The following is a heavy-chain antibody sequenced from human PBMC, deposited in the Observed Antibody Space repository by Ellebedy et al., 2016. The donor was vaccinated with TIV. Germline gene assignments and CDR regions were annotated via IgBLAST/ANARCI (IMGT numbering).Heavy chain of an antibody. Sequence: SETLSLXXTVSGGSISSGGYYWSWIRQHPGKGLEWIGYIYYSGSTYYNPSLKSRVTISVDTSKNQFSLKLSSVTAADTAVYYCARDAGYCSGGSCPPFFYYWGQGTLVTVSS. CDR1: GGSISSGGYY. V-gene: IGHV4-31*03. J-gene: IGHJ4*02. CDR2: IYYSGST. D-gene: IGHD2-15*01. CDR3: ARDAGYCSGGSCPPFFYY.